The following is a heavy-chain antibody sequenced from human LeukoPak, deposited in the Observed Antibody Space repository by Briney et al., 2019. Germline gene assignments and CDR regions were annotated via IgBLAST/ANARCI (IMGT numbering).Heavy chain of an antibody. CDR3: AMSLPAAGLGY. CDR2: IRDDGTNE. CDR1: GFTFSASG. D-gene: IGHD6-13*01. Sequence: GGSLRLSCAASGFTFSASGMHWVRQAPGKGLEGVASIRDDGTNEYYTDSVKGRFTISRDNSKSTLYLQMSSLRAADTAVYYCAMSLPAAGLGYWGQGTLVTVSS. J-gene: IGHJ4*02. V-gene: IGHV3-30*02.